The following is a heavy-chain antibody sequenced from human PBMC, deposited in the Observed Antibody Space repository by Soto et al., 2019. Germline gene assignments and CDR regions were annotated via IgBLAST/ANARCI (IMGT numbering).Heavy chain of an antibody. CDR1: CFTFSNAW. CDR3: TTEGSYYDSSGSPDAFDI. CDR2: IKSKTDGGTT. Sequence: GGSLRLSCAASCFTFSNAWMNWVRQAPGKGLEWVGRIKSKTDGGTTDYAAPVKGRFTISRDDSKNTLYLQMNSLKTEDTAVYYCTTEGSYYDSSGSPDAFDIWGQGTMVTVSS. J-gene: IGHJ3*02. D-gene: IGHD3-22*01. V-gene: IGHV3-15*07.